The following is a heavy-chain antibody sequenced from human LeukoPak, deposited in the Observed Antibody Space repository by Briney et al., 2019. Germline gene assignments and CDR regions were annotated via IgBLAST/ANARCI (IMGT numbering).Heavy chain of an antibody. D-gene: IGHD3-16*01. J-gene: IGHJ4*02. CDR3: ARDGREGGGDDY. Sequence: GGSLRLSCAASGFTFDDYGMSWVRQAPGKGLEWVSGINWNGGSTGYADSVKGRFTISRDNAKDSLYLQMNSLSAEDTALYYCARDGREGGGDDYWGQGTLVTVSS. CDR1: GFTFDDYG. V-gene: IGHV3-20*04. CDR2: INWNGGST.